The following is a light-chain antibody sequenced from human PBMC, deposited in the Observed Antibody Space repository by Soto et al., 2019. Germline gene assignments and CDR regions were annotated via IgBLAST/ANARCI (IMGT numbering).Light chain of an antibody. CDR3: QQYHRYPT. Sequence: DIQMTQSPSTLSASVGDRVTITFRASQSINAWLAWYQQKPGKAPKLLIYDVSTLDSGVPSRFSGSASGTEFTLTISSLESDDFATYYCQQYHRYPTFGQGTMVDI. CDR1: QSINAW. J-gene: IGKJ1*01. V-gene: IGKV1-5*01. CDR2: DVS.